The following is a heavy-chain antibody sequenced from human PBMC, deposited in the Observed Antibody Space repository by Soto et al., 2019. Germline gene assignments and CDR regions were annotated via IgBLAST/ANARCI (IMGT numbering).Heavy chain of an antibody. J-gene: IGHJ6*03. CDR3: AGCSGGRCPYYYYYIDV. CDR1: GYTFTSYG. V-gene: IGHV1-18*01. Sequence: QVQLVQSGAEVKKPGASVKVSCKASGYTFTSYGISWVRQAPGQGLEWMGWISAYNGNTNYAQKLQGRVTMTTDTSTSTAYMELRSLRSDDTAVYYCAGCSGGRCPYYYYYIDVWGKGNTVTVSS. D-gene: IGHD2-15*01. CDR2: ISAYNGNT.